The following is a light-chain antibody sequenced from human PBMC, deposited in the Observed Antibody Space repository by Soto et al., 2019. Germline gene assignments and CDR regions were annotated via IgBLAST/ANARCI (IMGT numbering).Light chain of an antibody. CDR1: SSDVGGYNY. J-gene: IGLJ1*01. CDR2: DVN. Sequence: QSALTQPRSVSGSPGQSVTIPCAGTSSDVGGYNYVSWYQHHPGKAPKLMIYDVNKRPSGVPDRFSGSKSGNTASLTISGLQAEDEADYYCCSYAGGYTYVFGTGTQLTVL. V-gene: IGLV2-11*01. CDR3: CSYAGGYTYV.